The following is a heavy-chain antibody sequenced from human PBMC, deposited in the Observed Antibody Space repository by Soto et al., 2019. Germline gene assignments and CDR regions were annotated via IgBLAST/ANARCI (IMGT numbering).Heavy chain of an antibody. CDR3: ARAVVAGDSSGWYDYFDY. CDR2: IIPIFGTA. CDR1: GGTFSSYA. Sequence: QVQLVQSGAEVKKPGSSVNVSCKASGGTFSSYAISWVRQAPGQGLEWMGGIIPIFGTANYAQKFQGRVTITADESTSTAYMELSSLRSEDTAVYYCARAVVAGDSSGWYDYFDYWGQGTLVTVSS. J-gene: IGHJ4*02. V-gene: IGHV1-69*01. D-gene: IGHD6-19*01.